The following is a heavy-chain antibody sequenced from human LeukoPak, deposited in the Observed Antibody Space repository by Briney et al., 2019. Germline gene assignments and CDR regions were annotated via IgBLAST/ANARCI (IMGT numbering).Heavy chain of an antibody. J-gene: IGHJ4*02. CDR3: VRGTGY. CDR1: GFTFSTYV. V-gene: IGHV3-64D*06. Sequence: GGSLRLSCSVSGFTFSTYVMHWVRQAPGKVLEYVSAISSNGDNTYYADSVKGRFTISRDNSKNTLYLQMSSLRADDTAVYYCVRGTGYWGQGALVTVSS. CDR2: ISSNGDNT.